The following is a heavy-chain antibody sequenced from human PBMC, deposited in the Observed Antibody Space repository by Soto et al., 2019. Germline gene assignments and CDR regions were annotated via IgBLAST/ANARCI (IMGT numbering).Heavy chain of an antibody. CDR2: IWYDGSNK. Sequence: GGSLRLSCASSGFTFSSYGMHWVRQAPGKGLEWVAVIWYDGSNKYYADSVKGRFTISRDNSKNALYLQMNSLRAEDTAVYYCARDVRFLEWLSPMDVWGQGTTVTVSS. D-gene: IGHD3-3*01. J-gene: IGHJ6*02. CDR3: ARDVRFLEWLSPMDV. V-gene: IGHV3-33*01. CDR1: GFTFSSYG.